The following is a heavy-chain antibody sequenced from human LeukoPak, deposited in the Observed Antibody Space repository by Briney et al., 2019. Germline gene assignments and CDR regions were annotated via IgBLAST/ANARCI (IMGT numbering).Heavy chain of an antibody. CDR1: GITFSDYY. D-gene: IGHD6-19*01. CDR3: ARDHSSGWYSDYFDY. V-gene: IGHV3-11*06. Sequence: GGSLRLSCAASGITFSDYYMSWIRQALAKGLEWVSYISSRSGHTKYADSVKGRFTLSRDNSKNTLYLQMNSLRAEDTAVYYCARDHSSGWYSDYFDYWGQGTLVTVSS. J-gene: IGHJ4*02. CDR2: ISSRSGHT.